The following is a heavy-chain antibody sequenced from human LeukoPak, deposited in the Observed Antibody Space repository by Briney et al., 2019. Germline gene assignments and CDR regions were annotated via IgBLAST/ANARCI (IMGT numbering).Heavy chain of an antibody. Sequence: PSETLSLTCTVSGGSISSYYWSWIRQPAGKGLEWIGRIYTSGSTNYNPSLKSRVTMSVDTSKNQFSLKLSSVTAADTAVHYCARDINPYYYDSSGYYSGRWFDPWGQGTLVTVSS. CDR3: ARDINPYYYDSSGYYSGRWFDP. CDR1: GGSISSYY. V-gene: IGHV4-4*07. J-gene: IGHJ5*02. CDR2: IYTSGST. D-gene: IGHD3-22*01.